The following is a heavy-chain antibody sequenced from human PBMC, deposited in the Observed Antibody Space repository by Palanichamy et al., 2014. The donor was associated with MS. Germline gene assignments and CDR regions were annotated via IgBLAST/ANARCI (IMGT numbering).Heavy chain of an antibody. Sequence: QVQLVQSGPEVKKPGASVKVSCKASGYTLTSYGIHWVRQAPGQRLEWMGWINAGNGNTEYSQKLQDRVTITRDTSASSAYMELSSLRTEDTAVYYCARDYYGSGSPSYFYMEVWGKGTTVTVSS. CDR2: INAGNGNT. D-gene: IGHD3-10*01. CDR3: ARDYYGSGSPSYFYMEV. CDR1: GYTLTSYG. V-gene: IGHV1-3*01. J-gene: IGHJ6*03.